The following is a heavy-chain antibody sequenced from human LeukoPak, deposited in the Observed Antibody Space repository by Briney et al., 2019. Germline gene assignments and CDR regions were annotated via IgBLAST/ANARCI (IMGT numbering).Heavy chain of an antibody. CDR3: ARDAGGLELPWFDP. CDR2: ITSRALHI. Sequence: GGSLRLSCAASGFTFSLYPMTWVRQAPGKGLEWVASITSRALHIYHADSVKGRFTISRGDAKNSLYLQLNSLRAEDTALYYCARDAGGLELPWFDPWGQGTPVLVSS. J-gene: IGHJ5*02. CDR1: GFTFSLYP. D-gene: IGHD1-7*01. V-gene: IGHV3-21*04.